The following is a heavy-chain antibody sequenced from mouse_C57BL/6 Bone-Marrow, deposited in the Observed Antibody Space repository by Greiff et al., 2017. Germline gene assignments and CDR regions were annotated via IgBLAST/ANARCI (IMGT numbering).Heavy chain of an antibody. CDR2: IYIGNGYT. J-gene: IGHJ3*01. CDR1: GYTFTSYG. V-gene: IGHV1-58*01. Sequence: VHVKQSGAELVRPGSSVKLSCKTSGYTFTSYGINWVKQRPGQGLEWIGYIYIGNGYTKYNEKFKGKATLTSDTSSSTAYMQLSSLTSEDSAICFCATSDDGSSSFAYWGQGTLVTVSA. D-gene: IGHD1-1*01. CDR3: ATSDDGSSSFAY.